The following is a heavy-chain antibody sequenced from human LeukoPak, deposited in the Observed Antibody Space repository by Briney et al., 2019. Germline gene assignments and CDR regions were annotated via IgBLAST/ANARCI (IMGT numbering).Heavy chain of an antibody. Sequence: SETLSLTCTVSGGSISSSSYYWGWIRQPPGKGLEWIGSIYYSGSTYYNPSLKSRVTISVDTSKNQFSLKLSSVTAADTAVYYCARGAPDCTNGVCYIHDAFDIWGQGTMVTVSS. D-gene: IGHD2-8*01. CDR1: GGSISSSSYY. J-gene: IGHJ3*02. V-gene: IGHV4-39*07. CDR2: IYYSGST. CDR3: ARGAPDCTNGVCYIHDAFDI.